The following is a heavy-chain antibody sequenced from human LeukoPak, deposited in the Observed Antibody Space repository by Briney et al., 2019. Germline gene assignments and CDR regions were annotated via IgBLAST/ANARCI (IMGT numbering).Heavy chain of an antibody. J-gene: IGHJ3*02. CDR3: ARGGWELLDDAFDI. Sequence: SVKVSCKASGGTFSSYAISWVRQAPGQGLEWMGGIIPIFGTANYAQKSQGRVTITTDESTSTAYMELSSLRSEDTAVYYCARGGWELLDDAFDIWGQGTMVTVSS. CDR1: GGTFSSYA. V-gene: IGHV1-69*05. CDR2: IIPIFGTA. D-gene: IGHD1-26*01.